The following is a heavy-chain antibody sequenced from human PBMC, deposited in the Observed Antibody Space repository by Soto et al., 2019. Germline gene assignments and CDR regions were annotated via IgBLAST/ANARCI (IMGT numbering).Heavy chain of an antibody. J-gene: IGHJ4*02. CDR1: GGSVNSGSRY. D-gene: IGHD2-15*01. V-gene: IGHV4-61*01. CDR2: MYYSGST. CDR3: TAEPIGHCDGGSCYPADS. Sequence: QVQLQESGPGLVKPSETLALTCTVSGGSVNSGSRYWGWIRQPPGKGLEWIGYMYYSGSTSFNPSLKSRLTMSVDTSKNQFSLKLRSVTAADTAVYYCTAEPIGHCDGGSCYPADSWGQGTLVTVSS.